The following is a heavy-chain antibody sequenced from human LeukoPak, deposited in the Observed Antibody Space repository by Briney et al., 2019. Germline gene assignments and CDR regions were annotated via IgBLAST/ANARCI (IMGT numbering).Heavy chain of an antibody. D-gene: IGHD2-21*01. Sequence: PGGSLRLSCAASGFSFSTYAMHWVRQAPGKGLDWVAMIWSDGSNQYYADSVKGRFTISRDNSKNTLYLQMNSLRAEDTAVYYCASVAANYWGQGTLVTVSS. V-gene: IGHV3-33*01. CDR1: GFSFSTYA. CDR2: IWSDGSNQ. J-gene: IGHJ4*02. CDR3: ASVAANY.